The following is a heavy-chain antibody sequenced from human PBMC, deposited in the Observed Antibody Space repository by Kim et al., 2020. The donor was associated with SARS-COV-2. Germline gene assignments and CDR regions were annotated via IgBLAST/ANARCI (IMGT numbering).Heavy chain of an antibody. V-gene: IGHV6-1*01. J-gene: IGHJ4*02. Sequence: SQTLSLTCAISGDSVSNTDAAWNWVRQSPSRGLEWLGKTFYRTKWYNEYTGSMKSRITITSDTSKNEFSLQLNSVTPDDTAVYYCTRGRSPAAGVFDYWGQGTLVTGSS. CDR2: TFYRTKWYN. CDR1: GDSVSNTDAA. CDR3: TRGRSPAAGVFDY. D-gene: IGHD6-25*01.